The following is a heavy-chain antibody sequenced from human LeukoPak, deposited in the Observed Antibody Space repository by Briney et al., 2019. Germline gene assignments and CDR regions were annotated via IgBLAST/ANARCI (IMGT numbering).Heavy chain of an antibody. Sequence: SGTLSLTCTVSGGSISSYYWSWIRQPPGKGLEWIGYIYYSGSTNYNPSLKSRVTISVDTSKNQFSLKLSSVTAADTAVYYCARSLIAVAGYFDYWGQGTLVTVSS. CDR2: IYYSGST. D-gene: IGHD6-19*01. CDR3: ARSLIAVAGYFDY. J-gene: IGHJ4*02. V-gene: IGHV4-59*01. CDR1: GGSISSYY.